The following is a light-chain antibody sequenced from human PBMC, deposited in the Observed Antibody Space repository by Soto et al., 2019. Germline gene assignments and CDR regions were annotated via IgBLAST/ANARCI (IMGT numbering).Light chain of an antibody. Sequence: QSALTQPPSGYGAPGQRVTISCTGSSSNFGAGYDVHWYQQLPGTAPKLLIYGNNNRPSGVPDRFSGSKSGTSASLAITGLQAEDEADYYCQSYDSSLSGYVFGTGTKVTV. CDR1: SSNFGAGYD. CDR3: QSYDSSLSGYV. V-gene: IGLV1-40*01. J-gene: IGLJ1*01. CDR2: GNN.